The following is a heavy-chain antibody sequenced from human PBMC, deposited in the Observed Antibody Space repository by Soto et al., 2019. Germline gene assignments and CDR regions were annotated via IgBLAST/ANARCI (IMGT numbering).Heavy chain of an antibody. CDR1: GFTFGDYA. J-gene: IGHJ5*02. V-gene: IGHV3-49*03. CDR2: IGSKAYGGTT. Sequence: GGSLRLSCTASGFTFGDYAMSWFRQAPGKGLEWVSFIGSKAYGGTTEYAASVKGRFTISRDDSKSIAYLQMNSLKTEDTGVYYCARGREVGATTLDWFDPWGQGTLVTVSS. CDR3: ARGREVGATTLDWFDP. D-gene: IGHD1-26*01.